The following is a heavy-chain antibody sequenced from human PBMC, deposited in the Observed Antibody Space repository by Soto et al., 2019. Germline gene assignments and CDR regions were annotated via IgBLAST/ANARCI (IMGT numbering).Heavy chain of an antibody. J-gene: IGHJ4*02. CDR1: GFTFRTYG. CDR3: AKVPYGYWHFDY. CDR2: ISNNGRDI. D-gene: IGHD5-18*01. Sequence: GGSLRLSCAASGFTFRTYGMHWVRQAPGKGLEWVAVISNNGRDIYYADSVKGRFAISRDSSKNTVDLQMDSLRPEDTAVYYCAKVPYGYWHFDYWGQGTLVTVSS. V-gene: IGHV3-30*18.